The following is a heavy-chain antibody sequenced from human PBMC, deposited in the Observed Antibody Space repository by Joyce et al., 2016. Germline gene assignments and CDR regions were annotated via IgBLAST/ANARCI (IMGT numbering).Heavy chain of an antibody. V-gene: IGHV4-34*01. CDR1: GESVSDHY. D-gene: IGHD1-26*01. CDR2: INHSGST. Sequence: QVQLQQWGAGLVKPSETLSLICGVSGESVSDHYWNWIRQPPGKGLEWIGEINHSGSTNYNPSLMSRATISLDTSKNQFSLELVSVTAADMAVYYCVRGSLDSGSYYFDYWGQGTLVTVSS. J-gene: IGHJ4*02. CDR3: VRGSLDSGSYYFDY.